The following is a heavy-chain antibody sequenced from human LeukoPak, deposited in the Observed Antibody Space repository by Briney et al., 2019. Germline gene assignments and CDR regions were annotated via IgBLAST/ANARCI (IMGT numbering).Heavy chain of an antibody. Sequence: GGSLRLSCAASGFTFSSYWMSWVRQAPGKGLEWLANINEDGSANNYVDSVRGRFTISRDNAKNSLYLQMNSLRAEDMAVYYCAKDTMRSDGSSLDSWGQGTLVTVSS. CDR3: AKDTMRSDGSSLDS. V-gene: IGHV3-7*01. CDR2: INEDGSAN. D-gene: IGHD2-15*01. J-gene: IGHJ4*02. CDR1: GFTFSSYW.